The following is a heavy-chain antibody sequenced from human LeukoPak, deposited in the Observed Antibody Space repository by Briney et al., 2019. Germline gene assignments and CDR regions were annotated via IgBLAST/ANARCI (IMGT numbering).Heavy chain of an antibody. CDR2: ISYDGSNK. Sequence: PGGSLRLSCAASGFTFSSYGMHWVRQAPGKGLEWVAVISYDGSNKYYADSVKGRFTISRDNSKTTLYLQMNSLRAEDTAVYYCAKAQAGIAAAGWGAAFDIWGQGTMVTVSS. CDR3: AKAQAGIAAAGWGAAFDI. CDR1: GFTFSSYG. V-gene: IGHV3-30*18. D-gene: IGHD6-13*01. J-gene: IGHJ3*02.